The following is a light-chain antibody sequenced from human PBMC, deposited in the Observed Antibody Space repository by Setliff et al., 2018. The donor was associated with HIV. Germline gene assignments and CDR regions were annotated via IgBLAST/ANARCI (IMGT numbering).Light chain of an antibody. Sequence: QSVLTQPASVSGSPGQSITISCTGTSSDVGLYNYVSWYQQHPGKAPKLIIYDVKNRPSGVSNRISGSKSGNTASLTTSGLQAEDEADYFCCSYASRSTLVLFGGGTKVTVL. CDR2: DVK. V-gene: IGLV2-14*03. CDR3: CSYASRSTLVL. CDR1: SSDVGLYNY. J-gene: IGLJ2*01.